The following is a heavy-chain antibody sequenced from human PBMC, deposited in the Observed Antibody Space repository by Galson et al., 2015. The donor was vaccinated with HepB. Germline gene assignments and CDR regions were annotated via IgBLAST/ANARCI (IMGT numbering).Heavy chain of an antibody. J-gene: IGHJ5*02. D-gene: IGHD3-22*01. V-gene: IGHV1-18*01. CDR3: ASHYYDSSGYMYNWFDP. CDR2: ISAYNGNT. Sequence: SVKVSCKASGYTFTSYGISWVRQAPGQGLEWMGWISAYNGNTNYAQKLQGRVTMTTDTSTSTAYMELRSLRSDDTAVYYCASHYYDSSGYMYNWFDPWGQGTLVTVSS. CDR1: GYTFTSYG.